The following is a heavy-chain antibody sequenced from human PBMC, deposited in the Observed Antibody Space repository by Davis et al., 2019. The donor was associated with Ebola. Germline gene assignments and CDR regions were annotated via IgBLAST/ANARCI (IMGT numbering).Heavy chain of an antibody. J-gene: IGHJ6*03. V-gene: IGHV4-4*07. CDR2: IYSSGST. CDR3: ARDAGGIYQYSMDV. CDR1: GGSLSSYY. Sequence: PSETLSLTCTVSGGSLSSYYWAWIRQPAGQGLEWIGRIYSSGSTNYSPSLKSRVTIPVDTAKRQFSLKLTSVTAADTAVYYCARDAGGIYQYSMDVWGKGTTVTVSS. D-gene: IGHD2-2*01.